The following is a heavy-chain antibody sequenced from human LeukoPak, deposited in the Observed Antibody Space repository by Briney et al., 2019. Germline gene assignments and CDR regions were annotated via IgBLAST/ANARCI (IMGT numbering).Heavy chain of an antibody. Sequence: SETLSLTCTVSGGSISSSSYYWGWIRQPPGKGLEWIGYIYYSGSTYYNPSLKSRVTISVDTSKNQFSLKLSSVTAADTAVYYYARESFDFWSGYQYYFDYWGQGTLVTVSS. CDR2: IYYSGST. J-gene: IGHJ4*02. D-gene: IGHD3-3*01. V-gene: IGHV4-30-4*08. CDR3: ARESFDFWSGYQYYFDY. CDR1: GGSISSSSYY.